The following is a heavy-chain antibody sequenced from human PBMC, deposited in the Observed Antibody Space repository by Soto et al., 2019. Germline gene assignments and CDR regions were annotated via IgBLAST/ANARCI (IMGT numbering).Heavy chain of an antibody. CDR2: INAGNGNT. CDR1: GYTFTSYA. Sequence: ASLKVSCKASGYTFTSYAMHWVRQAPGQRLEWMGWINAGNGNTKYSQKFQGRVTITRDTSASTAYMELSSLRSEDTAVYYCARGIRRRITMIVVVIWSYFDYWGQGTLVTVSS. J-gene: IGHJ4*02. CDR3: ARGIRRRITMIVVVIWSYFDY. V-gene: IGHV1-3*01. D-gene: IGHD3-22*01.